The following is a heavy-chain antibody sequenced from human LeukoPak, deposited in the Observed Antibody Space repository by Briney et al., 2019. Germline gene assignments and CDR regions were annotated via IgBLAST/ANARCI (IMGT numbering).Heavy chain of an antibody. CDR2: ISGGGGST. CDR1: GFTFSSYA. V-gene: IGHV3-23*01. Sequence: PGGSLRLSCAASGFTFSSYAMSWVRQAPGKGLEWVSAISGGGGSTYYADSVKGRFTISRDNSKNTLYLQMNSLRAEDTAVYYCAKDLARSTTVTNFDYWGQGTLVTVSS. J-gene: IGHJ4*02. CDR3: AKDLARSTTVTNFDY. D-gene: IGHD4-11*01.